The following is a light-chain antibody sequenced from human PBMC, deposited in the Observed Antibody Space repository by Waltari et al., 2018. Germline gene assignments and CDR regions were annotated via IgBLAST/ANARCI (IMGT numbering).Light chain of an antibody. CDR2: LGS. CDR1: QTPRFVNGYDY. J-gene: IGKJ4*01. Sequence: DIVLIQSPLSLSVTPGEPASISCRSSQTPRFVNGYDYLDWYVQKPGQSPQRLMTLGSRRAPGVPARFSGSGSGTDFTLEITRVEPEDVGIYYCMQALQPPLSFGGGTRVEI. CDR3: MQALQPPLS. V-gene: IGKV2-28*01.